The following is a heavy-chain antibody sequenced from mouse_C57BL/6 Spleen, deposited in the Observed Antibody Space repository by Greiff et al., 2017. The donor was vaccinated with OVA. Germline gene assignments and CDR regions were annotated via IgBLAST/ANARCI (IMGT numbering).Heavy chain of an antibody. CDR2: LNPSSGYT. CDR1: GYTFTSYW. Sequence: VMLVESGAELAKPGASVKLSCKASGYTFTSYWMPWVKQRPGQGLEWIGYLNPSSGYTQYTQKFQDKATLTADKSSSTAYMQLSSLTYEDSAVYYCARRGWDGAMGYWGQGTSVTVSS. V-gene: IGHV1-7*01. D-gene: IGHD4-1*01. J-gene: IGHJ4*01. CDR3: ARRGWDGAMGY.